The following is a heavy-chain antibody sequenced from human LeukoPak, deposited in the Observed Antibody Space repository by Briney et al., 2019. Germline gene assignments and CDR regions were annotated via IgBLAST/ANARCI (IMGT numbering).Heavy chain of an antibody. J-gene: IGHJ6*03. CDR2: INAGNGNT. CDR3: AREGLSSSSSRYYYYMDV. CDR1: GYTFTDYY. D-gene: IGHD6-6*01. Sequence: ASVKVSCKASGYTFTDYYMHWVRQAPGQRLEWMGWINAGNGNTKYSQEFQGRVTITRDTSASTAYMELSSLRSEDMAVYYCAREGLSSSSSRYYYYMDVWGKGTTVTVSS. V-gene: IGHV1-3*03.